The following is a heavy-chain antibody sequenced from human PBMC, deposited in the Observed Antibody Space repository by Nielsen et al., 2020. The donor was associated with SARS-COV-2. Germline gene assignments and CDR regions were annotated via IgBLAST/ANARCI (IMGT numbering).Heavy chain of an antibody. J-gene: IGHJ4*02. CDR1: GFTFSSYS. Sequence: GESLKISCAASGFTFSSYSMNWVRQAPGKGLEWVSSISSSSSYIYYADSVKGRFAISRDNAKNSLYLQMNSLRAEDTAVYYCARTFGDFRIYYFDYWGQGTLVTVSS. D-gene: IGHD4-17*01. CDR2: ISSSSSYI. V-gene: IGHV3-21*01. CDR3: ARTFGDFRIYYFDY.